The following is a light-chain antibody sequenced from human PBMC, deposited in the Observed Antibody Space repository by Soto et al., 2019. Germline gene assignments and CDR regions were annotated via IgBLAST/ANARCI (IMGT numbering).Light chain of an antibody. Sequence: QSALTQPASVSGSPGQSITISCTGTSSDVGSHNLVSWYQQHPGQAPKLMIYEVSKRPLGVSARLSASKSGNTASLTSAGRQAVEEADYYCCSYGGSRAVFGGGTQLTVL. J-gene: IGLJ7*01. CDR2: EVS. CDR3: CSYGGSRAV. V-gene: IGLV2-23*02. CDR1: SSDVGSHNL.